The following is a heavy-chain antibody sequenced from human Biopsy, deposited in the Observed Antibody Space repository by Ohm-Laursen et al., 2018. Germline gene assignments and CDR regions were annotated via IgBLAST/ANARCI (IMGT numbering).Heavy chain of an antibody. D-gene: IGHD3-9*01. CDR3: ARDETGSSVFGPYYYGMDV. CDR1: GYSFTKYY. CDR2: INPTGGTT. V-gene: IGHV1-46*01. Sequence: ASVKVSCKVSGYSFTKYYINWVRQAPGQGLEWMGIINPTGGTTSYAEKFQGRVTLTRDTSTGAVYLELNSLIYEDTALYYCARDETGSSVFGPYYYGMDVWGQGTTVTVSS. J-gene: IGHJ6*02.